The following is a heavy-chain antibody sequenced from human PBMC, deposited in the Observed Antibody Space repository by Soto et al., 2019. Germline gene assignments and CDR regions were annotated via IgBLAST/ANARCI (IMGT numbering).Heavy chain of an antibody. CDR1: GGSFSGYY. J-gene: IGHJ6*03. CDR3: ARVQGYYYHYYMDV. V-gene: IGHV4-34*01. CDR2: INHSGST. Sequence: PSETLSLTCAVYGGSFSGYYWSWIRQPPGKGLEWIGEINHSGSTNYNPSLKSRVTISVDTSKNQFSLKLSSVTAADTAVYYCARVQGYYYHYYMDVWGKGTTVTVSS.